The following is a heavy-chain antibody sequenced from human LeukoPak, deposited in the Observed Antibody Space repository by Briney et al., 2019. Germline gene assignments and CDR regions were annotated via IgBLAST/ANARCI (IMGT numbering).Heavy chain of an antibody. Sequence: SETLSLTCAVYGGSFSGYYWSWIRQPPGKGLEWIGEINHSGSTNYNPSLKSRVTISVDTSKSQFSLKLSSVTAADTAVYYCARRRSSIAARPVPYYYYYMDVWGKGTTVTVSS. J-gene: IGHJ6*03. CDR2: INHSGST. V-gene: IGHV4-34*01. D-gene: IGHD6-6*01. CDR1: GGSFSGYY. CDR3: ARRRSSIAARPVPYYYYYMDV.